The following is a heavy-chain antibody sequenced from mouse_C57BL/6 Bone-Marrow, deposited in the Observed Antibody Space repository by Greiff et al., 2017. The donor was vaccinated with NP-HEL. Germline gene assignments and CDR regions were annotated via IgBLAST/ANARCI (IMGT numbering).Heavy chain of an antibody. V-gene: IGHV2-9-1*01. J-gene: IGHJ1*03. CDR1: GFSLTSYA. Sequence: VQGVESGPGLVAPSQSLSITCTVSGFSLTSYAISWVRQPPGKGLEWLGVIWTGGGTNYNSALKSRLSISKDNSKSQVFLKMNSLQTDDTARYYCARLITTVVAHWYFDVWGTGTTVTVSS. D-gene: IGHD1-1*01. CDR3: ARLITTVVAHWYFDV. CDR2: IWTGGGT.